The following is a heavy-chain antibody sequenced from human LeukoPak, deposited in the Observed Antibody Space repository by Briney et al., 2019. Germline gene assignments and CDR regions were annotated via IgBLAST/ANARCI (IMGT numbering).Heavy chain of an antibody. V-gene: IGHV4-61*01. J-gene: IGHJ4*02. CDR2: IYYSGST. CDR1: GDSTSSDRYY. D-gene: IGHD3-22*01. CDR3: ARGNYDSSGFYYFDY. Sequence: SETLSLTCTVSGDSTSSDRYYGGWVRQPPGKGLEWIGNIYYSGSTNYNPSLKSRVTISVDTSKNQFSLKLSSVTAADTAVYYCARGNYDSSGFYYFDYWGQGTLVTVSS.